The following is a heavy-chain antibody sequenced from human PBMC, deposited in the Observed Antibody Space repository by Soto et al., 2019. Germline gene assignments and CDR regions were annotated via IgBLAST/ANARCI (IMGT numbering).Heavy chain of an antibody. Sequence: GGSLRLSCAASGFTFSNFWMHWVRQAPGKGLVWVSRINSDGSSTNYAESVKGRSTISRDNAKNTLYLQMISLRAEDTAVYYCVRGYSYGSYPYYYYGMDVWGQGTTVTVSS. J-gene: IGHJ6*02. CDR3: VRGYSYGSYPYYYYGMDV. CDR1: GFTFSNFW. V-gene: IGHV3-74*01. CDR2: INSDGSST. D-gene: IGHD5-18*01.